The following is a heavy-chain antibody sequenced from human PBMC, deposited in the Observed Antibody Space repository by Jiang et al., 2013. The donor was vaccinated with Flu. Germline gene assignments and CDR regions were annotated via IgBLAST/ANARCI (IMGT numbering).Heavy chain of an antibody. J-gene: IGHJ3*02. D-gene: IGHD2-15*01. V-gene: IGHV1-3*01. CDR3: ARDLRVVAPYDAFDI. CDR2: INAGNGNT. Sequence: EVKKPGASVKVSCKASGYTFTSYGISWVRQAPGQGLEWMGWINAGNGNTKYSQKFQGRVTITRDTSASTAYMELSSLRSEDTAVYYCARDLRVVAPYDAFDIWGQGTMVTVSS. CDR1: GYTFTSYG.